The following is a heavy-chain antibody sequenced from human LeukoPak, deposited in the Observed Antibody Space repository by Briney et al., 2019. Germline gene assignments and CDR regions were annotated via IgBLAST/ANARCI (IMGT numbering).Heavy chain of an antibody. J-gene: IGHJ4*02. CDR2: IFDIGSI. V-gene: IGHV4-59*01. D-gene: IGHD5-12*01. Sequence: NPSETLSLTCTVSGGSISDDSWTWIRQPPGKGLDWIGSIFDIGSITYNPSLRSRLTISVETSKNQISLKLSSVTAADTAVYFCARAASGDRYSGYAKDRYYFDRWGQGTLVTVSS. CDR1: GGSISDDS. CDR3: ARAASGDRYSGYAKDRYYFDR.